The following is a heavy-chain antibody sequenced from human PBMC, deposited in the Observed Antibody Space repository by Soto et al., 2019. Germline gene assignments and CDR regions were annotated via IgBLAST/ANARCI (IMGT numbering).Heavy chain of an antibody. Sequence: GGSLRLSCAASGFTFSSYGMHWVRQAPGKGLEWVAVISYDGSNKYYADSVKGRFTISRDNSKNTLYLQMNSLRAEDTAVYYCAKEGPTYYDFWSGYPNYGMDVWGQGTTVTVSS. D-gene: IGHD3-3*01. CDR3: AKEGPTYYDFWSGYPNYGMDV. CDR1: GFTFSSYG. CDR2: ISYDGSNK. V-gene: IGHV3-30*18. J-gene: IGHJ6*02.